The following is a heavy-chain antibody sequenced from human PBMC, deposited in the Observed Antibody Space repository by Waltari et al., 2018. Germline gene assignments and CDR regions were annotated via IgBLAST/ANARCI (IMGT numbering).Heavy chain of an antibody. CDR3: ARADRGPRYTSGSSATPDWGP. CDR2: INHSGST. V-gene: IGHV4-34*01. Sequence: QVQLQQWGAGRVKPSETLSPTCAVHGGSFRGFHWRWIRPSPGKGLEWIGEINHSGSTNYNPSLKSRVTIALDTSRNQFSLKLSSVTAADTAVYYCARADRGPRYTSGSSATPDWGPWGQGTLVTVSS. D-gene: IGHD1-26*01. CDR1: GGSFRGFH. J-gene: IGHJ5*02.